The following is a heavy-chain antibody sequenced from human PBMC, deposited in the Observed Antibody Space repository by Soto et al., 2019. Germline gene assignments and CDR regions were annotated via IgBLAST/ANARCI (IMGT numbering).Heavy chain of an antibody. V-gene: IGHV3-23*01. J-gene: IGHJ4*02. CDR1: GFSFSNYA. D-gene: IGHD3-16*01. Sequence: LRLSCAASGFSFSNYAMSWVRQAPGKGLEWVSGISGSAGTIYYTDSMRGRFTISRDNSHNTLYLQMNNLRAEDTAIYYCANWGKSGSDYWGQGTLVTVSS. CDR2: ISGSAGTI. CDR3: ANWGKSGSDY.